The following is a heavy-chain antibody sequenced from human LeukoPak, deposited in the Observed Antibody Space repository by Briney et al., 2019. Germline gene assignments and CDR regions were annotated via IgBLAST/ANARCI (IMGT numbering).Heavy chain of an antibody. CDR2: IRYDGSNK. Sequence: PGGSLRLSCAASGFTFSSYGMHWVRQAPGKGLEWVAFIRYDGSNKYYADSVKGRFTISRDNSKNTLYLQVNSLRAEDTAVYYCAKDWSNSGWYFDYWGLGTLVTVSS. J-gene: IGHJ4*02. CDR3: AKDWSNSGWYFDY. D-gene: IGHD6-19*01. CDR1: GFTFSSYG. V-gene: IGHV3-30*02.